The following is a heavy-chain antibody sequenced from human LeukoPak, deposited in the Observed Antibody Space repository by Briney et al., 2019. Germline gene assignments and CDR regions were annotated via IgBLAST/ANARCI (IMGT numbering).Heavy chain of an antibody. D-gene: IGHD3-22*01. V-gene: IGHV3-48*01. J-gene: IGHJ4*02. CDR1: GFSFNVYS. Sequence: GGSLRLSCAASGFSFNVYSMTWVRQAPGKGLEWLSYISGSSSPIYYTDPVKGRFTISRDNAKNSLYLQMNSLRVEDTAVYYCARDTYSRLDYWGQGTLVTVSS. CDR3: ARDTYSRLDY. CDR2: ISGSSSPI.